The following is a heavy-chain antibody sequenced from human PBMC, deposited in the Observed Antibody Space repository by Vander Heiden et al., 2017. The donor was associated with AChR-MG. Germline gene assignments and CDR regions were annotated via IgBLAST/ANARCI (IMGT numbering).Heavy chain of an antibody. Sequence: EVQLVESGGGLVKPGGSLRLSCAASGFTVRSYSMNGVRQAPGKGLEWVSSISSSSSYIYYADSVKGRFTISRDNAKNSLYLQMNSLRAEDTAVYYCARDLGVGEMTNYYYYYGMDVWGQGTTVTVSS. CDR2: ISSSSSYI. V-gene: IGHV3-21*01. CDR1: GFTVRSYS. J-gene: IGHJ6*02. D-gene: IGHD2-8*01. CDR3: ARDLGVGEMTNYYYYYGMDV.